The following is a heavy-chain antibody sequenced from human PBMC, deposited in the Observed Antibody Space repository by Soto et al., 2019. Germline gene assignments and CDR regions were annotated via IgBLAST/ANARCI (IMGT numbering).Heavy chain of an antibody. J-gene: IGHJ5*02. D-gene: IGHD3-3*01. V-gene: IGHV4-4*07. CDR2: IYTSGST. CDR3: ARDRVLEWSSNWFDP. Sequence: SETLSLTCTVSGGSTSSYYWSWIRQPAGKGLEWIGRIYTSGSTNYNPSLKSRVTMSVDTSKNQFSLKLSSVTAADTAVYYCARDRVLEWSSNWFDPWGQGTLVTVSS. CDR1: GGSTSSYY.